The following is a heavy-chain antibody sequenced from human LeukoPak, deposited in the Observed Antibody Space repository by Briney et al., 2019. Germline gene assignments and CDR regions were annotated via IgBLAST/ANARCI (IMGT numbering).Heavy chain of an antibody. Sequence: SETLSLTCTVSGGSISSYYWSWIRQPPGKGLEWTGYIYYSGSTNYNPSLKSRVTISVDTSKNQFSLKLSSVTAADTAVYYCARQGDSSSWYRENWFDPWGQGTLVTVSS. CDR2: IYYSGST. V-gene: IGHV4-59*08. CDR1: GGSISSYY. D-gene: IGHD6-13*01. J-gene: IGHJ5*02. CDR3: ARQGDSSSWYRENWFDP.